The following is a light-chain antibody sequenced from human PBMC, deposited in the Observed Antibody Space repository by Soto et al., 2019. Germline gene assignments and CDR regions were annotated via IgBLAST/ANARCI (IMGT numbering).Light chain of an antibody. Sequence: EIVMTQTPATLSVSPGERATLSCRASQSVSSNLAWYQHKPGQAASLLIHGASTRATGIPARFSGSGSGTEFTLTISSLQSEDFAVYYCQQYGTSPLTFGGGTKIEIK. CDR1: QSVSSN. V-gene: IGKV3-15*01. CDR3: QQYGTSPLT. CDR2: GAS. J-gene: IGKJ4*01.